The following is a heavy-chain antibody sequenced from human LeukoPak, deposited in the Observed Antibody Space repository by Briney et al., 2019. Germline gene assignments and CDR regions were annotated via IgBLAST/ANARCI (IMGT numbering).Heavy chain of an antibody. CDR1: GGTFSSYA. CDR2: IIPIFGTA. J-gene: IGHJ6*03. CDR3: ARVPSNDILTGYRYYYYMDV. Sequence: GASVKVSCKASGGTFSSYAISWVRQAPGQGLEWMGGIIPIFGTANYAQKFQGRVTITADESTSTASLELSSLRSEDTAVYYCARVPSNDILTGYRYYYYMDVWGKGTTVTISS. V-gene: IGHV1-69*13. D-gene: IGHD3-9*01.